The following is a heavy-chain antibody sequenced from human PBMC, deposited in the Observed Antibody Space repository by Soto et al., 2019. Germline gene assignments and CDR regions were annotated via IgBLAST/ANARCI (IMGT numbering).Heavy chain of an antibody. Sequence: QVQLVQSGAEVKKPGSSVKASCKASGGTFSSYAISWVRQAPGQGLEWMGGIIPIFGTANYAQKFQGRVTITADESTSTAYMELSSLRSEDTAVYYCAEGGYCSGGSCYLGRDWFDPWGQGTLVTVSS. V-gene: IGHV1-69*01. CDR2: IIPIFGTA. CDR3: AEGGYCSGGSCYLGRDWFDP. J-gene: IGHJ5*02. D-gene: IGHD2-15*01. CDR1: GGTFSSYA.